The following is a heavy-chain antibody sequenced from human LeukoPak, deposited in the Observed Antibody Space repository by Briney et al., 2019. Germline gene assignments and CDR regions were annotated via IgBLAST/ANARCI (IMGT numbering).Heavy chain of an antibody. Sequence: PGGSLRLSCAASGFTFDDYAMHWVRHAPGKGLEWVSGISWNSGSIGYADSVKGRFTISRDNAKNSLYLQMNSLRAEDTALYYCAGEYYYGSGTPFDYWGQGTLVTVSS. D-gene: IGHD3-10*01. J-gene: IGHJ4*02. CDR1: GFTFDDYA. CDR3: AGEYYYGSGTPFDY. CDR2: ISWNSGSI. V-gene: IGHV3-9*01.